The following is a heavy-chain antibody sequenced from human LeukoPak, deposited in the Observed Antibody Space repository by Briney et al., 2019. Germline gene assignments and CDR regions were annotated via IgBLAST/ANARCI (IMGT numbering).Heavy chain of an antibody. V-gene: IGHV3-23*01. J-gene: IGHJ6*03. Sequence: PGGSLRLSCAASGFTFSTYGMSWVRQAPGKGLEWVSAISGSGDSTYYADSVKGRFTISRDNSKNTLYLQMNSLRADDTAVYYCARGRWYLGSYYYYMDVWGKGTTVTISS. CDR3: ARGRWYLGSYYYYMDV. CDR2: ISGSGDST. CDR1: GFTFSTYG. D-gene: IGHD6-13*01.